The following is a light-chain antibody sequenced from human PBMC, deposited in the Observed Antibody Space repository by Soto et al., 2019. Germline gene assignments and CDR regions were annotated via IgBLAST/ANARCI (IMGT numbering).Light chain of an antibody. V-gene: IGLV3-25*02. CDR3: QSADSSGTYV. CDR2: KDS. CDR1: ALPKQY. Sequence: SSALTQPPSVSVSPGQTARITGSGDALPKQYAYWYQQKPGQAPVLVIYKDSERPSGIPERFSGSSSGTTVTLTISGVQAEDEADYYCQSADSSGTYVFGTGTKVTVL. J-gene: IGLJ1*01.